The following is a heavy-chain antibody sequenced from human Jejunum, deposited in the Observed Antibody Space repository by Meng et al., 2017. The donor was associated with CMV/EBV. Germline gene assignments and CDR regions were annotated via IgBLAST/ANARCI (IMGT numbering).Heavy chain of an antibody. CDR3: ARGLERQGYFDY. V-gene: IGHV3-21*01. CDR1: GLDFSSYS. J-gene: IGHJ4*02. Sequence: SGLDFSSYSMNWVRQAPGKGLEWVSSISSSSTYIYYAESVKGRFTISRDNAKNSLHLQMNSLTAADTAVYYCARGLERQGYFDYWGQGTLVTVSS. D-gene: IGHD1-1*01. CDR2: ISSSSTYI.